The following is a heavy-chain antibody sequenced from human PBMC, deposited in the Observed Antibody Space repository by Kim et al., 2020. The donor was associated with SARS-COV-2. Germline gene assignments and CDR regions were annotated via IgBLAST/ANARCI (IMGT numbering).Heavy chain of an antibody. CDR1: GFTFSDYA. V-gene: IGHV3-64D*06. CDR3: VRYGRSYGAVH. J-gene: IGHJ4*02. CDR2: TTRDGDGS. Sequence: GGSLRLSCSASGFTFSDYAIHWVRRTPGMGLQYVSATTRDGDGSFYADSVKDRFTIFRDNSKNTLFLQMSGLRIEDTAIYYCVRYGRSYGAVHWGQGTLVCVS. D-gene: IGHD3-16*01.